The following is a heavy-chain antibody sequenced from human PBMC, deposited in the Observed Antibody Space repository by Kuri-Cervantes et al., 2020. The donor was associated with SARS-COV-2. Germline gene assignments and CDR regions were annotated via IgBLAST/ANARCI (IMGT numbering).Heavy chain of an antibody. CDR1: GYTFTGYS. J-gene: IGHJ3*02. Sequence: ASVKVSCKASGYTFTGYSMHWVRQAPGKGLEWMGWINPNSGGTNYAQKFQGWVTMTRDTSISTAYMELSRLRSDDTAVYYCARSTPYRRLVDISQGGCFDIWGQGTMVTVSS. V-gene: IGHV1-2*04. D-gene: IGHD3-22*01. CDR3: ARSTPYRRLVDISQGGCFDI. CDR2: INPNSGGT.